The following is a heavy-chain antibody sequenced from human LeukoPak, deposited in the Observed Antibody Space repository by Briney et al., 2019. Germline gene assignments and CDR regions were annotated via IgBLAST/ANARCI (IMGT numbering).Heavy chain of an antibody. CDR2: ISWDGGST. Sequence: TGGSLRLSCAASGFTFDDYAMHWVRQAPGKGLEWVSLISWDGGSTYYADSVKGRFTISRDNSKNSLYLQMNSLRAEDTAVYYCAREYGSGRPLWGQGTLVTVSS. J-gene: IGHJ4*02. CDR3: AREYGSGRPL. V-gene: IGHV3-43D*03. CDR1: GFTFDDYA. D-gene: IGHD3-10*01.